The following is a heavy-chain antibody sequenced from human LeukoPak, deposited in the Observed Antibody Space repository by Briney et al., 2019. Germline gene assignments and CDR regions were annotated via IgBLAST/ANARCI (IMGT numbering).Heavy chain of an antibody. Sequence: PGGSLRLSCAASGFTFDDYAMHWVRQAPGKGLEWVSGISWNSGSIGYADSVKGRFTISRDNAKNSLYLQMNSLRAEDTAVYYCAKGGRYVDTAMVLFDYWGQGTLVTVSS. CDR3: AKGGRYVDTAMVLFDY. J-gene: IGHJ4*02. CDR1: GFTFDDYA. D-gene: IGHD5-18*01. V-gene: IGHV3-9*01. CDR2: ISWNSGSI.